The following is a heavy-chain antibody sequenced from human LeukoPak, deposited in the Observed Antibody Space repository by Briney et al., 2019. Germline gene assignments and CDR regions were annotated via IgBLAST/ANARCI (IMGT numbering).Heavy chain of an antibody. Sequence: SGGSLRLSCAASGFTFSKYGMSWVRQAPGKGLEWVSGIRGSGGSTDYADSVKGRFTISRDNSKNTLYLHMNSLRAEDTAVYYCANSLVPNIVVVPAANDYWGQGTLVTVSS. D-gene: IGHD2-2*01. CDR1: GFTFSKYG. J-gene: IGHJ4*02. CDR3: ANSLVPNIVVVPAANDY. CDR2: IRGSGGST. V-gene: IGHV3-23*01.